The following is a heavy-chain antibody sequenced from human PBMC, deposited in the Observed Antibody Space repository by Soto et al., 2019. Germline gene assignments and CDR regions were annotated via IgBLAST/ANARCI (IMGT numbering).Heavy chain of an antibody. Sequence: SETLSLTCRVSGVSVSIDIYYLSWIRHHPGKGLEWIGYIYYSGNTYYNPSLGGRVTISLDTSKNHFSLRLRSVTPAETAVYYSARYPVVVVPADPYGLDVWGQGTTVTL. CDR2: IYYSGNT. CDR1: GVSVSIDIYY. D-gene: IGHD2-2*01. CDR3: ARYPVVVVPADPYGLDV. J-gene: IGHJ6*02. V-gene: IGHV4-31*03.